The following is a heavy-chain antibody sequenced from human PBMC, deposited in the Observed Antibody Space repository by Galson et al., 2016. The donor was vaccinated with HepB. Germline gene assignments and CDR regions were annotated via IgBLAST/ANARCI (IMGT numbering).Heavy chain of an antibody. CDR3: ARRALEGGDYNGMDV. Sequence: SVKVSCKASGGTFFSNFISWVRQAPGQGLEWMGGIVPILGSANYAQKFQGRVTITADESTSTVYMELSSLRSEDTAMYYCARRALEGGDYNGMDVWGQGTTVTVSS. D-gene: IGHD4-17*01. CDR1: GGTFFSNF. CDR2: IVPILGSA. J-gene: IGHJ6*02. V-gene: IGHV1-69*13.